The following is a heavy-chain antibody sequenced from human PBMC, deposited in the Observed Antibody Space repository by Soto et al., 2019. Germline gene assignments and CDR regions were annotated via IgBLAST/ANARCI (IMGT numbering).Heavy chain of an antibody. V-gene: IGHV4-59*12. J-gene: IGHJ4*02. CDR3: ARDQNYYGSGSYLY. D-gene: IGHD3-10*01. CDR1: GGSISSYY. CDR2: VYYSGCT. Sequence: QVQLQESGPGLVKPSETLSLTCTVSGGSISSYYWSWIRQPPGKGLEWIGYVYYSGCTNYNPSLKSRVTISVDTSKNQFSLKLSSVTAADTAVYYCARDQNYYGSGSYLYWGQGTLVTVSS.